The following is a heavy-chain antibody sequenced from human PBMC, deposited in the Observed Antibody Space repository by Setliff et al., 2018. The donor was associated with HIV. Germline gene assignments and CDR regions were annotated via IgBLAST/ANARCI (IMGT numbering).Heavy chain of an antibody. CDR3: ARGYNYGYGGQGINWWDAFDN. CDR2: INAGNGNT. V-gene: IGHV1-3*01. J-gene: IGHJ4*02. CDR1: GYNFTNYA. D-gene: IGHD3-16*01. Sequence: ASVKVSCKASGYNFTNYAIHWVRQAPGQRLEWMGWINAGNGNTKFSEKCQGRVLITSYTSASTVYLFLRSLNSEDTAVYYCARGYNYGYGGQGINWWDAFDNWGKGTLVTVSS.